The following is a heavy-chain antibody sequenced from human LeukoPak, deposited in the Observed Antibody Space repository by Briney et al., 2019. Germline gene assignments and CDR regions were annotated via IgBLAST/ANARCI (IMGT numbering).Heavy chain of an antibody. CDR1: GFTFSSAW. V-gene: IGHV3-48*01. CDR2: ISSSSSTI. Sequence: GGTLRLSCAASGFTFSSAWIHWVRQAPGKGLEWVSYISSSSSTIYYADSVKGRFTISRDNAKNSLYLQMNSLRAEDTAVYYCARESLPDIVVVVAATDFDYWGQGTLVTVSS. CDR3: ARESLPDIVVVVAATDFDY. J-gene: IGHJ4*02. D-gene: IGHD2-15*01.